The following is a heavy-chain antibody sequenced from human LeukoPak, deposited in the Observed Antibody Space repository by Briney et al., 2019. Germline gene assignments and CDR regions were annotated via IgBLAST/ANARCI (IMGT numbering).Heavy chain of an antibody. CDR2: IYYSGSP. CDR3: ARSVPYCGGDCYSYFDL. J-gene: IGHJ2*01. D-gene: IGHD2-21*02. V-gene: IGHV4-31*03. Sequence: SDTLSLTCTVSGGSISSGGYYWSWIRQHPGKGLEWIGYIYYSGSPYYNPSLKSRVTISVDTSKNQFSLKLSSVTAADTAVYYCARSVPYCGGDCYSYFDLWGRGTLVTVSP. CDR1: GGSISSGGYY.